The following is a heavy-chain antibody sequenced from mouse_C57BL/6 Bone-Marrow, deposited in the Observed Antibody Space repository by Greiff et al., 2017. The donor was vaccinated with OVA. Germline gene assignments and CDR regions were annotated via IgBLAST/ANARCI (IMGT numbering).Heavy chain of an antibody. V-gene: IGHV1-5*01. J-gene: IGHJ4*01. CDR1: GYTFTSYW. CDR3: TRDDYDGYAMDY. D-gene: IGHD2-4*01. CDR2: IYPGNSDT. Sequence: EVQLQQSGTVLARPGASVKMSCKTSGYTFTSYWMHWVKQRPGQGLEWIGDIYPGNSDTSYNQKFKGKAKLTAVTSASTAYMELSSLTNEDSAVYYCTRDDYDGYAMDYWGQGTSVTVSS.